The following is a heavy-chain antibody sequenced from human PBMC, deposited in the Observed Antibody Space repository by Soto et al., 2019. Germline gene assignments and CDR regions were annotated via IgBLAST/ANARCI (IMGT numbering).Heavy chain of an antibody. V-gene: IGHV3-21*04. CDR2: ISSSSSYI. D-gene: IGHD2-21*02. CDR1: GFTFSSYS. Sequence: PGGSLRLSCAASGFTFSSYSMNWVRQAPGKGLEWVSSISSSSSYIYYADSVKGRFTISRDNAKNSLYLQMNTLSAEDTAVYYCAKDRGGDGADYWGQGTLVTVSS. CDR3: AKDRGGDGADY. J-gene: IGHJ4*02.